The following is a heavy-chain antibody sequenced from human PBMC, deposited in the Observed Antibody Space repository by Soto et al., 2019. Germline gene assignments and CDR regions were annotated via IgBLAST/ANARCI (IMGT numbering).Heavy chain of an antibody. Sequence: SETLSLTCSVSGASISSFNWHWVRQPAGKGPEWVGRLNIAGTINYNPSLKSRITMSMDTSKNQISLHLRSVTAADTAIYYCARDRGEYTSSWFWYFSHWGHGTLV. V-gene: IGHV4-4*07. CDR3: ARDRGEYTSSWFWYFSH. CDR1: GASISSFN. J-gene: IGHJ2*01. D-gene: IGHD6-13*01. CDR2: LNIAGTI.